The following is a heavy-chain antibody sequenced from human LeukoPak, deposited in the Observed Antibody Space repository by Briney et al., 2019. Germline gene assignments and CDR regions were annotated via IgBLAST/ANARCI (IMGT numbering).Heavy chain of an antibody. CDR1: GYTFTRYA. Sequence: GASVKVSCKASGYTFTRYAMHWVRQAPGQRLEWMGWINAGNGNTKYSQKFQGRVTITRDTSASTAYMELSSLRSEDTAVYYCARVGRVQLWNSYFDYWGQGTLVTVSS. CDR2: INAGNGNT. CDR3: ARVGRVQLWNSYFDY. V-gene: IGHV1-3*01. J-gene: IGHJ4*02. D-gene: IGHD5-18*01.